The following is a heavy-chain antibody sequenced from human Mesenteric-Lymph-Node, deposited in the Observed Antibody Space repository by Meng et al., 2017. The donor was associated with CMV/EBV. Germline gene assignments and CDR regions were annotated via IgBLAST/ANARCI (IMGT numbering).Heavy chain of an antibody. J-gene: IGHJ4*02. CDR3: ARYCTSPSFDRSFDY. V-gene: IGHV3-21*01. Sequence: GGSLRLSCAASGFTFSSYSMNWVRQAPGKGLEWVSSISSSSSYIYYADSVKGRFTITRDNAKNSLFLQMNSLRVEDTAVYYCARYCTSPSFDRSFDYWGQGTLVTVSS. CDR1: GFTFSSYS. CDR2: ISSSSSYI. D-gene: IGHD2-2*01.